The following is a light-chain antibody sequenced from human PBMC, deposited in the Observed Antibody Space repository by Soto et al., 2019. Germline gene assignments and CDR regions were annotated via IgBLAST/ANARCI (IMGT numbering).Light chain of an antibody. CDR1: SSDVGGYHY. J-gene: IGLJ1*01. V-gene: IGLV2-8*01. CDR3: SSYAGSSNV. CDR2: AVN. Sequence: QSALTQPPSASGSPGQSVAISCTGTSSDVGGYHYVSWYQQHPGIAPNFLIYAVNKRPSAVPDRCSGSKSGNTASLTVSGLQAEDEADYYCSSYAGSSNVFGTGTKVTVL.